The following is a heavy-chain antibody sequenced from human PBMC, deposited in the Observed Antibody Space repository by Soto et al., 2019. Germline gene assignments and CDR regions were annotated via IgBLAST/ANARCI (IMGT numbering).Heavy chain of an antibody. V-gene: IGHV1-8*01. Sequence: ASVKVSCKASGYTFTSYDINWVRQATGQGLEWMGWMNPNSGNTGYAQKFQGRVTMTRNTSISTAYMELSSLRSEDTAVYYCARTKVRPAYLFRHYYMDVWGKGTTVTVSS. J-gene: IGHJ6*03. CDR3: ARTKVRPAYLFRHYYMDV. CDR1: GYTFTSYD. CDR2: MNPNSGNT. D-gene: IGHD6-6*01.